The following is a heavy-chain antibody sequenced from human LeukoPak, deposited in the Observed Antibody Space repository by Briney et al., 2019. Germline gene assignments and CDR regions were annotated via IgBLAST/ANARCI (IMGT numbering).Heavy chain of an antibody. CDR3: ARGYITIFGVVIERGNWFDP. D-gene: IGHD3-3*01. Sequence: ASVKVSCKASGYTFTGYYIHWVRQAPGHGLEWMGIINPSGGSTSYAQKFQGRVTMTRDMSTSTVYMELSSLRSEDTAMYYCARGYITIFGVVIERGNWFDPWGQGTLVTVSS. J-gene: IGHJ5*02. CDR2: INPSGGST. V-gene: IGHV1-46*01. CDR1: GYTFTGYY.